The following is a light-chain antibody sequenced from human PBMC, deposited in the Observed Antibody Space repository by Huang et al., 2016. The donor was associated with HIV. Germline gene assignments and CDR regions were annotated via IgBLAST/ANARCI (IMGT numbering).Light chain of an antibody. CDR2: GAS. CDR3: QQYNNWPYT. J-gene: IGKJ2*01. V-gene: IGKV3-15*01. Sequence: EIVMTQSPATLSAFPGNGTTLSGRASESVGTNLAWYQQKPGQAPSLVFYGASTRATGFPPRFSASGSGTEFTLSISGLQSEDFAIYYCQQYNNWPYTFGQGTKVEIE. CDR1: ESVGTN.